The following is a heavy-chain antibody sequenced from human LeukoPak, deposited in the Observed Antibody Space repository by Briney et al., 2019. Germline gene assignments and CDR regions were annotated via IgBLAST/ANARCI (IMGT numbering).Heavy chain of an antibody. V-gene: IGHV3-21*01. CDR1: GFTFSTYS. Sequence: GGSLRLSCAASGFTFSTYSMNWVRQAPGKGLEWVSFISSSSEYIYYANSVKGRFTISRDNAKNSLYLQMNSLRAEDTAVYYCARASYSSSWSDYWGQGTLVTVSS. CDR3: ARASYSSSWSDY. D-gene: IGHD6-13*01. CDR2: ISSSSEYI. J-gene: IGHJ4*02.